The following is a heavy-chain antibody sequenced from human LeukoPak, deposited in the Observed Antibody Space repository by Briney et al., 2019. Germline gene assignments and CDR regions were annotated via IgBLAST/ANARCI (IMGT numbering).Heavy chain of an antibody. V-gene: IGHV3-30*02. D-gene: IGHD2-8*01. CDR3: AKDSYSHNGIYDALDI. CDR1: GFTFSSYW. J-gene: IGHJ3*02. Sequence: GGSLRLSCAASGFTFSSYWMSWVRQAPGKGLEWVAFIRYDGNNKYYADSVKGRFTISRDNSKNTLFLQMNSLRAEDTAIYYCAKDSYSHNGIYDALDIWGQGTKVTVSS. CDR2: IRYDGNNK.